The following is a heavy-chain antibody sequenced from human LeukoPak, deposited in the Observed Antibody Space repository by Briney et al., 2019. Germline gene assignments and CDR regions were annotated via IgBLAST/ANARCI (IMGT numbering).Heavy chain of an antibody. D-gene: IGHD6-13*01. V-gene: IGHV3-74*01. CDR3: ARGQPDLRFDY. Sequence: SAKGRFTISRDNAKNTLYLQMNSLRAEDTAVYYCARGQPDLRFDYWGQGTLVTVSS. J-gene: IGHJ4*02.